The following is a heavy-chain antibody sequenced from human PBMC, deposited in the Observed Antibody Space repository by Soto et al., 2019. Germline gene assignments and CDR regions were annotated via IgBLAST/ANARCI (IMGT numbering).Heavy chain of an antibody. Sequence: QLQLQESGPGLVKPSETLSLTCTVSGGSISSSNHYWVWIRQPPGKGLEWNGSIYFSGNTYYSPSLESRVTISVDTSKNQCSLKLNSMTAADTAVYYCARRVPVIHGNWFDPWGPGTLVTVSS. J-gene: IGHJ5*02. D-gene: IGHD3-10*01. V-gene: IGHV4-39*01. CDR1: GGSISSSNHY. CDR3: ARRVPVIHGNWFDP. CDR2: IYFSGNT.